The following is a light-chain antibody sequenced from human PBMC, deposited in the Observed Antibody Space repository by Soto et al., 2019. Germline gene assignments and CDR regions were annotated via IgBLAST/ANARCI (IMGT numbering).Light chain of an antibody. CDR2: GAS. J-gene: IGKJ1*01. CDR1: QSVSSSH. Sequence: ELVLTQSPGTLSLSPGERATLSCRASQSVSSSHLAWYQQKPGQAPRLLIHGASSRPTGIPDRFSGSGSGTDFTLTISRLEPEDCAVYYCQRCGVSPGTFGQGTKVEIK. V-gene: IGKV3-20*01. CDR3: QRCGVSPGT.